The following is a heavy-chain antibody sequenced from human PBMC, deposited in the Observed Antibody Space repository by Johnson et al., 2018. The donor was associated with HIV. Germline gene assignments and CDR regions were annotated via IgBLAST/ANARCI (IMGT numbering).Heavy chain of an antibody. J-gene: IGHJ3*02. CDR2: ISYDGSNK. Sequence: QVQLVESGGGVVQPGRSLRLSCAASGFTFSIYAMYWVRQAPGKGLEWVAVISYDGSNKYYADSVKGRFTISRDNSKKTLYLQMNSLRAEDTAVYYCARAAGGGVGGIAFDIWGQGTMVTVSS. D-gene: IGHD1-14*01. CDR3: ARAAGGGVGGIAFDI. V-gene: IGHV3-30-3*01. CDR1: GFTFSIYA.